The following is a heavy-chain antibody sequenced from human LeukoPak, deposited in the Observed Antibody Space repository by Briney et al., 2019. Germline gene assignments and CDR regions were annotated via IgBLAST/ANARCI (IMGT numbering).Heavy chain of an antibody. D-gene: IGHD6-13*01. CDR3: AYSNSFEY. Sequence: GWTVSLSRAASGWSLSGHWMNALRQPRGKGREWVSKIKAEGSEKYSGDSLKGRFTLPRNHPKTKVNLQMDNLKAEDRAIYSGAYSNSFEYWGQGALVTVSS. CDR2: IKAEGSEK. CDR1: GWSLSGHW. J-gene: IGHJ4*02. V-gene: IGHV3-7*05.